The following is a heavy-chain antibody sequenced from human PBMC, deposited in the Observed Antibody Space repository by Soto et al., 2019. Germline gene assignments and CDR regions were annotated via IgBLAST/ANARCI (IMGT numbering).Heavy chain of an antibody. CDR2: IYYSGST. D-gene: IGHD3-9*01. V-gene: IGHV4-31*03. CDR3: ARTYYDILTGPDAFDI. J-gene: IGHJ3*02. Sequence: PSETLSLSCTVSGGSISSGGYYWSWIRQHPGKGLEWIGYIYYSGSTYYNPSLKSRVTISVDTSKNQFSLKLSSVTAADTAVYYCARTYYDILTGPDAFDIWGQGTMVTVSS. CDR1: GGSISSGGYY.